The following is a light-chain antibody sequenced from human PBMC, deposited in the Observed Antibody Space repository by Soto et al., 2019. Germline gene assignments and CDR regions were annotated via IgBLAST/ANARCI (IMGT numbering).Light chain of an antibody. CDR3: QQLG. V-gene: IGKV1-9*01. CDR1: QGIISY. Sequence: DIHLTHSPSFLSSSLVDRVTITCRAIQGIISYLAWYHQKPGKAPKLLIYAASTLQSGVPSRFSGSGSGTEFPLTISSLQPEDFATYYCQQLGFGGGTKVDIK. J-gene: IGKJ4*02. CDR2: AAS.